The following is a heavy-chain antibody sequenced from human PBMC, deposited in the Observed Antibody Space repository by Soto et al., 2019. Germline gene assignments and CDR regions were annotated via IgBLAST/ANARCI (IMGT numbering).Heavy chain of an antibody. D-gene: IGHD6-19*01. V-gene: IGHV3-21*01. CDR3: AREKCLVQYYGMDV. CDR1: GFTFSSYS. J-gene: IGHJ6*02. Sequence: EVQLVESGGGLVKPGGSLRLSCAASGFTFSSYSMNWVRQAPGKGLEWVSSISSSSSYIYYADSVKGRFTISRDNAKNSLYLQRNSLRGEDTGVYYCAREKCLVQYYGMDVWGQGTTVTVSS. CDR2: ISSSSSYI.